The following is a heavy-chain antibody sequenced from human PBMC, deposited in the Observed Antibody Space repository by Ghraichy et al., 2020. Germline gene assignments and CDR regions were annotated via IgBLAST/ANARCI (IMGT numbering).Heavy chain of an antibody. V-gene: IGHV4-39*01. J-gene: IGHJ6*02. CDR2: IYYSGST. D-gene: IGHD3-10*01. Sequence: SETLSLTCTVSGGSISSSSYYWGWIRQPPGKGLEWIGSIYYSGSTYYNPSLKSRVTISVDTSKNQFSLKLSSVTAADTAVYYCARQVWFGELSGYYYGMDGWGQGTTVTVSS. CDR1: GGSISSSSYY. CDR3: ARQVWFGELSGYYYGMDG.